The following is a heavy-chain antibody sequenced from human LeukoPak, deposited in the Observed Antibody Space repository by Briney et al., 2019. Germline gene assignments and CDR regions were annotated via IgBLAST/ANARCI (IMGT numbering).Heavy chain of an antibody. CDR1: GYSFTSNY. CDR2: IYPRDGST. D-gene: IGHD6-13*01. J-gene: IGHJ6*02. V-gene: IGHV1-46*01. Sequence: ASVKVSCKASGYSFTSNYIHWVRQAPGQGLEWMGMIYPRDGSTSYAQKFQGRVTVTRDTSTSTVHMELSGLRSEDTAVYYCAREDYSSSWYFSYYYYYYGMDVWGQGTTVTVSS. CDR3: AREDYSSSWYFSYYYYYYGMDV.